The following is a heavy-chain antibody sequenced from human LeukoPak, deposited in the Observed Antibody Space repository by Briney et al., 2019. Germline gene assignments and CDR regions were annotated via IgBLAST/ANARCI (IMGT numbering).Heavy chain of an antibody. J-gene: IGHJ4*02. V-gene: IGHV3-9*01. CDR3: AKANIPGYCSGGSCYSGSGATFDY. D-gene: IGHD2-15*01. Sequence: GRSLRLSCAASGFTFDDYAMHWVRQAPGKGLEWVSGISWNSGSIGYADSVKGRFTISRDNAKNSLYLQMNSLRAEDTALYYCAKANIPGYCSGGSCYSGSGATFDYWGQGTLVTVSS. CDR2: ISWNSGSI. CDR1: GFTFDDYA.